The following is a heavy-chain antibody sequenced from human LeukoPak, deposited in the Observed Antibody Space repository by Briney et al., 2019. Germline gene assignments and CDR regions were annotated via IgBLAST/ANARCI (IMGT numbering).Heavy chain of an antibody. V-gene: IGHV3-23*01. CDR2: VSGRGDTT. CDR3: AKEAQGCSITSCYFDS. Sequence: GGSLRLSCAASGFTFNYYAMSWVRQSPGKGLEWVSGVSGRGDTTHYADSVKGRFTISRDNSKNTLFLQMNSLRAEDTAVYYCAKEAQGCSITSCYFDSWGQGTLVTVSS. CDR1: GFTFNYYA. J-gene: IGHJ4*02. D-gene: IGHD2-2*01.